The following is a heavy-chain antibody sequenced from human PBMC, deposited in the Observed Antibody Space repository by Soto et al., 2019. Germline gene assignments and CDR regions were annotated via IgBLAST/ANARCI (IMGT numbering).Heavy chain of an antibody. D-gene: IGHD4-17*01. V-gene: IGHV1-18*04. J-gene: IGHJ5*02. Sequence: ASVKVSCKASGYTFTSYGISWVRQAPGQGLEWMGWISAYNGNTNYAQKLQGRVTMTTDTSTSTAYMELRSLRSDDTAVYYCARARVDSHGDYVGWFDPWGQGTLVTVSS. CDR3: ARARVDSHGDYVGWFDP. CDR1: GYTFTSYG. CDR2: ISAYNGNT.